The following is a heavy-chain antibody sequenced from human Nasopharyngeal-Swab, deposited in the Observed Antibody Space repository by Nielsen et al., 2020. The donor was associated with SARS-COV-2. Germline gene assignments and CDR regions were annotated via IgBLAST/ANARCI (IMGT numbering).Heavy chain of an antibody. D-gene: IGHD1-1*01. CDR3: ARGFWGRTTGTTRYDAFDI. Sequence: WVRQAPGQGLEWMGGIIPIFGTANYAQKFQGRVTITADEFTSTAYMELSSLRSEDTAVYYCARGFWGRTTGTTRYDAFDIWGQGTMVTVSS. V-gene: IGHV1-69*19. CDR2: IIPIFGTA. J-gene: IGHJ3*02.